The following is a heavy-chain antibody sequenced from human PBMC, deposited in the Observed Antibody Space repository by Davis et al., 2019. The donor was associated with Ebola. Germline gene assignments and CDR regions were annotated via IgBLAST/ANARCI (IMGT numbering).Heavy chain of an antibody. D-gene: IGHD3-22*01. V-gene: IGHV3-30*19. CDR3: ARSTMMDY. CDR2: ISYDGSNK. J-gene: IGHJ4*02. Sequence: GESLKISCAASGITFSTPGMHWFRQAPGKGLEWVAVISYDGSNKYYADSVKGRFNISRDNSKNTLYLQMNSLRAEDTAVYYCARSTMMDYWGQGTLVTVSS. CDR1: GITFSTPG.